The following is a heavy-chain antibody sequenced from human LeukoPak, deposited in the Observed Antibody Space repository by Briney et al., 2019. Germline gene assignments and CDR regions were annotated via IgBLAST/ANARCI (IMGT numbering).Heavy chain of an antibody. CDR1: GFTFSGSP. Sequence: GGSLRLSCEASGFTFSGSPMHWVRQASGKGLELVGRIRSKSNSYAPAYAASVKGRFTISRDDSKNTAYLHMNSLKTEDTAVYCCTRQSVGFDLWGQGNLVTVSS. CDR2: IRSKSNSYAP. V-gene: IGHV3-73*01. D-gene: IGHD2-15*01. J-gene: IGHJ5*02. CDR3: TRQSVGFDL.